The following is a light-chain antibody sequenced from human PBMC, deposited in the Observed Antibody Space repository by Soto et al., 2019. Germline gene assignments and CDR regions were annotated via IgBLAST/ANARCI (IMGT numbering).Light chain of an antibody. CDR2: NVY. V-gene: IGLV2-14*03. CDR3: TAYTVSRTYV. CDR1: SSDVGAYNF. J-gene: IGLJ1*01. Sequence: QSVLTQPASVSGSPGQSITISCTGTSSDVGAYNFVSWHQQHPGKAPKLMIYNVYDRPSGISYRFSGSKSGNTASLTISGLQGEDEADYSCTAYTVSRTYVFGTGTRPPS.